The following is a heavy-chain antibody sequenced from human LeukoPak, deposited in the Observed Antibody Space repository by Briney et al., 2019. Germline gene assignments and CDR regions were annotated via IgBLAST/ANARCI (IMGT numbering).Heavy chain of an antibody. CDR1: GFTFSGYG. Sequence: PGGSLRLSCAASGFTFSGYGMHWVRQAPGKGLEWVAVISYDGSNKYYADSVKGRFTISRDNSKNTLYLQMNSLRAEDTAVYYCAKGSKITIFGVVIGDYWGQGTLVTVSS. CDR3: AKGSKITIFGVVIGDY. D-gene: IGHD3-3*01. J-gene: IGHJ4*02. CDR2: ISYDGSNK. V-gene: IGHV3-30*18.